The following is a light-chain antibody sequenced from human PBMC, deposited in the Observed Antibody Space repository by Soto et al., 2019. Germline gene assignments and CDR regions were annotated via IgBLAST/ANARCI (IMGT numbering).Light chain of an antibody. CDR3: SSYTGSATLVV. V-gene: IGLV2-14*01. CDR1: NNDIGGYNF. J-gene: IGLJ2*01. CDR2: EVS. Sequence: QSALTQPASVSGSPGQSITISCSGTNNDIGGYNFVSWYRQHPGEAPKLIISEVSDRPSGVSTRFSGAKSGNTASLTISGLQTEDEADYYCSSYTGSATLVVFGGGTKVTVL.